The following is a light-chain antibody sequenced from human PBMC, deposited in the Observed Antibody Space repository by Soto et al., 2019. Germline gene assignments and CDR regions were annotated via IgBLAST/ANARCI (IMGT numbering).Light chain of an antibody. CDR3: CSSAGGFTWV. CDR1: SSDV. J-gene: IGLJ3*02. CDR2: YVS. Sequence: QSALTQPRSVSGSPGQSVTISCTGTSSDVVSWYQQHPGKAPKLIIYYVSQRPSGVPDRFSGSKSGNTASLTISGLPAEDEADYYCCSSAGGFTWVFGGGTKLTVL. V-gene: IGLV2-11*01.